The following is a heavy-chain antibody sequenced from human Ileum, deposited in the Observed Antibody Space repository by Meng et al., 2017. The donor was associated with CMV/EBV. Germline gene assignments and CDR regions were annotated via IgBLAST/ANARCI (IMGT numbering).Heavy chain of an antibody. J-gene: IGHJ6*02. V-gene: IGHV4-59*01. CDR2: MYSSGST. CDR1: GGSISGYY. CDR3: ARETYYYGLDV. Sequence: SETLSLTCNVSGGSISGYYWSWIRQSPGKGLEWIGYMYSSGSTNYNPSLKSRVTMSVDTSKNQFSLNLSSVSAVDTAVYFCARETYYYGLDVWGQGTTVTVSS.